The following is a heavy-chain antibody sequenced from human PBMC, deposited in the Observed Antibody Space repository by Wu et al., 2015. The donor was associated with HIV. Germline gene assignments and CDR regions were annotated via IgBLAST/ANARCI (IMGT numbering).Heavy chain of an antibody. V-gene: IGHV1-46*01. CDR2: INPTSGST. Sequence: QVQLVQSGAEVKKPGASVKVSCTASGYTFTSYYLHWVRQAPGQGLEWMAIINPTSGSTSFAQKFQGRVTMTRDTSTSTVYMELSSLRSEDTAVYYCARAAGYYGSGSYYHDAFDIWGQGTMVTVSS. J-gene: IGHJ3*02. CDR3: ARAAGYYGSGSYYHDAFDI. CDR1: GYTFTSYY. D-gene: IGHD3-10*01.